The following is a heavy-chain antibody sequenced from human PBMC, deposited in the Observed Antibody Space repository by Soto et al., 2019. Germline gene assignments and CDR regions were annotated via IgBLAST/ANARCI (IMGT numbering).Heavy chain of an antibody. Sequence: ASETLSLTCTVSGGSISSYYWSWIRQPPGKGLEWIGYIYYSGSTNYNPSLKSRVTISVDTSKNQFSLKLSSVTAADAAVYYCASTSGSNAFDIWGQGTMVTVSS. CDR1: GGSISSYY. CDR2: IYYSGST. CDR3: ASTSGSNAFDI. J-gene: IGHJ3*02. D-gene: IGHD2-15*01. V-gene: IGHV4-59*01.